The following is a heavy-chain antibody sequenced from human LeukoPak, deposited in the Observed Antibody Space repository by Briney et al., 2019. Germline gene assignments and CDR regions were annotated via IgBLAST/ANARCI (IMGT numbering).Heavy chain of an antibody. Sequence: HPGGSLRLSCAASGFTFSSYSMNWVRQAPGKGLEWVSYISSSSTIHYADSVKGRFTISRDNAKNSLYLQMNSLRAEDTAVYYCARGDWSYWGQGTLVTVSS. CDR1: GFTFSSYS. J-gene: IGHJ4*02. CDR2: ISSSSTI. D-gene: IGHD3-9*01. V-gene: IGHV3-48*04. CDR3: ARGDWSY.